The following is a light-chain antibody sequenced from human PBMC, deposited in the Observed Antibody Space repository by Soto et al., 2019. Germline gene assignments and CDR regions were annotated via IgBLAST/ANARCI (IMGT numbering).Light chain of an antibody. CDR1: XXHSSYA. V-gene: IGLV4-69*01. CDR2: LNSDGSH. CDR3: QTWGTGIQV. Sequence: QSVLTQSPSASASLXXXVKLTCTXXXXHSSYAIAWHQQQPEKGPRYLMKLNSDGSHSKGDGIPDRFSGSSSGAERYLTISSLQSEDEADYYCQTWGTGIQVFGGGTKLTVL. J-gene: IGLJ3*02.